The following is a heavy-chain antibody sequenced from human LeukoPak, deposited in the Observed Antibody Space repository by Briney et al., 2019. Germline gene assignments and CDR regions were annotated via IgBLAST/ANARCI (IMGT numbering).Heavy chain of an antibody. J-gene: IGHJ4*02. V-gene: IGHV4-34*01. CDR1: GGSFSGYY. CDR3: ARGQGTVTTH. D-gene: IGHD4-17*01. Sequence: SETLSLTCAVSGGSFSGYYWTWIRPPPGKGLEWIGEINHSGSANYNPSLKSRVTISLDTSKNQFSLKLSSVTAAGTAVYYCARGQGTVTTHWGQGTLVTVSS. CDR2: INHSGSA.